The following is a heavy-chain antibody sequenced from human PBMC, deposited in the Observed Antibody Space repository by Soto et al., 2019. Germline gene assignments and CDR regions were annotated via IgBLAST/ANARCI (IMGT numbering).Heavy chain of an antibody. V-gene: IGHV3-11*01. Sequence: GSLRLSCALAGFNCSSYYMSWIHHSPWKGLEWFSYISSRGSSIYYADSVKGRFTISRANAKNSLYLQMNGLRAEDTAVYYCARGYYDFWSGYYISPYGMDVWGQGTRVTV. CDR2: ISSRGSSI. CDR1: GFNCSSYY. CDR3: ARGYYDFWSGYYISPYGMDV. D-gene: IGHD3-3*01. J-gene: IGHJ6*02.